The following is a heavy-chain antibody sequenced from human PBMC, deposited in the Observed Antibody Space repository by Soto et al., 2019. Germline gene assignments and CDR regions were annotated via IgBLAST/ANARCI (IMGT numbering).Heavy chain of an antibody. CDR1: GGSISSSNW. V-gene: IGHV4-4*02. CDR2: ISHSGTT. J-gene: IGHJ5*02. Sequence: QVQLQESGPGLVKPSDTLSLTCAVSGGSISSSNWWHWVRQSPAKGLEWIGEISHSGTTNYNPSLKSRLTISIDRSKNQFSLKLSSVTAADTAVYYCARVRTFCSSTSCYLDPWGQGTLVTVSA. CDR3: ARVRTFCSSTSCYLDP. D-gene: IGHD2-2*01.